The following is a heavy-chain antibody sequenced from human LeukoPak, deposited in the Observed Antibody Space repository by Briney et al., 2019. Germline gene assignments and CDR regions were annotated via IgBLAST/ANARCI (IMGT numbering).Heavy chain of an antibody. CDR3: ARDWYCSSSICYTDRNWFGP. Sequence: PGGSLRLSCAASGFTFSDYYMSYIRQAPGKGLEWVSYISTTSTYTDYADSVRGRFTISRDNAKNLLYLQMNSLRPEDTAVYYCARDWYCSSSICYTDRNWFGPWGQGTLVTVSS. CDR2: ISTTSTYT. V-gene: IGHV3-11*05. CDR1: GFTFSDYY. J-gene: IGHJ5*02. D-gene: IGHD2-2*02.